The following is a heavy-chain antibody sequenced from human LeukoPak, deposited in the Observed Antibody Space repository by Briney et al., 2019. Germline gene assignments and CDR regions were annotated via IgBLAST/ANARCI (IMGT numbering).Heavy chain of an antibody. D-gene: IGHD6-19*01. CDR3: ARGRSSGWSHRPYYYGMDV. V-gene: IGHV4-39*07. J-gene: IGHJ6*02. CDR1: GGSIRSSYYY. CDR2: INHSGST. Sequence: PSETLSLTCTVSGGSIRSSYYYWGWIRQPPGKGLEWIGEINHSGSTNYNPSLKSRVTISVDTSKNQFSLKLSSVTAADTAVYYCARGRSSGWSHRPYYYGMDVWGQGTTVTVSS.